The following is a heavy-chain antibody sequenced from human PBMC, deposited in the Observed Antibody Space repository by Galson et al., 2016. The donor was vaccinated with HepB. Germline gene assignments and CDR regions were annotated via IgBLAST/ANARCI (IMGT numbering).Heavy chain of an antibody. CDR1: GGTFTSYA. J-gene: IGHJ6*02. D-gene: IGHD5-24*01. CDR3: ARVRDGYNHYYYYGMDV. V-gene: IGHV1-69*13. Sequence: VKVSCKASGGTFTSYAISWVRQAPGQGLEWMGGIIPIFGTSNYAQKSQGRVTITADESTSTAYMELSSLRSEDTAVYYCARVRDGYNHYYYYGMDVWGQGTTVTVSS. CDR2: IIPIFGTS.